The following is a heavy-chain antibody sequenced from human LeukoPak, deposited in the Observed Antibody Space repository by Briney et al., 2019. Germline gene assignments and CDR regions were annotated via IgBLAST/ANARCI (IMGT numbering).Heavy chain of an antibody. D-gene: IGHD1-26*01. V-gene: IGHV4-59*01. J-gene: IGHJ3*02. CDR2: IYYSGGT. CDR3: ARSRGSYYVAFDI. Sequence: SETLSLTCTVSGGSISSYYWSWIRQPPGKGLEWIGYIYYSGGTNYNPSLKSRVTISVDTSKNQFSLKLSSVTAADTAVYYCARSRGSYYVAFDIWGQGTMVTVSS. CDR1: GGSISSYY.